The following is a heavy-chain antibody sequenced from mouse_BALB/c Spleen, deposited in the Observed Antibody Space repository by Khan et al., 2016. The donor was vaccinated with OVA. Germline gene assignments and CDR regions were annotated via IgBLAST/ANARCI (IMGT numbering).Heavy chain of an antibody. Sequence: QVRLQQSGAELVRPGSSVKISCKASGYAFSSYWMNWVKQRPGQGLEWIGQIYPGDGDTNYNGKFKGKATLTADKSSSTAYMQLSSLTSEHSAVECGARKGGWGHAMGYWGQGTSVTVSS. J-gene: IGHJ4*01. CDR2: IYPGDGDT. D-gene: IGHD3-3*01. V-gene: IGHV1-80*01. CDR3: ARKGGWGHAMGY. CDR1: GYAFSSYW.